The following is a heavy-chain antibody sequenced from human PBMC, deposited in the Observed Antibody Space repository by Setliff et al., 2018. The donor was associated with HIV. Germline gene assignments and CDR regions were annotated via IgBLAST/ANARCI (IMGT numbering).Heavy chain of an antibody. Sequence: SETLSLTCAVSGGSISSGGYYWNWIRQHPGKGLEWIGYIYYSGTTYYNPSLKSRVTISVDKSKNQFSLKLNSVTAADTAVYYCARRYGDYKIGDWFFDLWGRGTLVTV. CDR1: GGSISSGGYY. D-gene: IGHD4-17*01. V-gene: IGHV4-31*11. CDR3: ARRYGDYKIGDWFFDL. J-gene: IGHJ2*01. CDR2: IYYSGTT.